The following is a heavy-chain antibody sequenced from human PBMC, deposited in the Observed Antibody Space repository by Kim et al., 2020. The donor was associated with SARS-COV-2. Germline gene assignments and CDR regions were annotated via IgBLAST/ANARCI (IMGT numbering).Heavy chain of an antibody. CDR1: GGSISSSSYY. CDR3: ARAEPCSGGSCFFPRF. D-gene: IGHD2-15*01. CDR2: IYYSGST. V-gene: IGHV4-39*01. J-gene: IGHJ4*02. Sequence: SETLSLTCTVSGGSISSSSYYWGWIRQPPGKGLEWIGSIYYSGSTYYNPSLKSRVTISVDTYKNQFSLKLSSVTAADTAVYYCARAEPCSGGSCFFPRFWGQGTLVTVSS.